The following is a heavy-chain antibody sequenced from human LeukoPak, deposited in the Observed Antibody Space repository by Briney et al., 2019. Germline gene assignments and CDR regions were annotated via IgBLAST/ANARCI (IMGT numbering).Heavy chain of an antibody. V-gene: IGHV4-59*01. J-gene: IGHJ4*02. Sequence: SETLSLTCTVSGGSTTGYYWSWIRQPPGKGLEWIGYIYYSGSTNYNPSLKSRVTISVDTSKNQFSLKLSSVTAADTAVYYCARERGYGENRPVDYWGQGTLVTVSS. CDR2: IYYSGST. CDR1: GGSTTGYY. D-gene: IGHD4-17*01. CDR3: ARERGYGENRPVDY.